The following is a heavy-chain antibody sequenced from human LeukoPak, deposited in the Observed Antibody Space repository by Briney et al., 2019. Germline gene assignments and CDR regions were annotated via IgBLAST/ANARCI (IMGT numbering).Heavy chain of an antibody. D-gene: IGHD6-6*01. J-gene: IGHJ4*02. V-gene: IGHV3-48*01. CDR3: ARVSSSSSRDY. CDR1: GFTFSSYS. Sequence: PGGSLRLSCAACGFTFSSYSMNWVRQAPGKGLEWVSYISSSSSTIYYADSVKGRFTISRDNAKNSLYLQMNSLRAEDTAVYYCARVSSSSSRDYWGQGTLVTVSS. CDR2: ISSSSSTI.